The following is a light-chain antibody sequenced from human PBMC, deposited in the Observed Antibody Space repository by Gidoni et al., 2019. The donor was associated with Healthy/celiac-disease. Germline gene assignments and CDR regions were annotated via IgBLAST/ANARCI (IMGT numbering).Light chain of an antibody. J-gene: IGLJ2*01. CDR1: SSDVGGYHY. V-gene: IGLV2-11*01. CDR3: CSYAGSYTFEVV. CDR2: DVS. Sequence: QSALTQPRSVSGSPGQSVTISCTGTSSDVGGYHYVSWYQQHPGKAPKLMNYDVSKRPSGVPDRFSGSKSGNTASLTISGLQAEDEADYYCCSYAGSYTFEVVFGGGTKLTVL.